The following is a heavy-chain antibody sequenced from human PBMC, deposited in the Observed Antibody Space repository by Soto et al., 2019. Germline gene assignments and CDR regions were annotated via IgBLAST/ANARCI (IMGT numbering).Heavy chain of an antibody. CDR2: INSDGSST. D-gene: IGHD5-12*01. J-gene: IGHJ4*02. CDR3: ATAEARDGYNLN. Sequence: GGSLRLSCAASGFTFSSYWMHWVRQAPGKGLVWVSRINSDGSSTSYADSVKGRFTISRDNAKNTLYLQMNSLRAEDTAVYYCATAEARDGYNLNWGQGTLATVSS. CDR1: GFTFSSYW. V-gene: IGHV3-74*01.